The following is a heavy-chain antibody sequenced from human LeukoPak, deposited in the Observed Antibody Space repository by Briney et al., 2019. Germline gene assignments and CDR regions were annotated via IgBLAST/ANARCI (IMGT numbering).Heavy chain of an antibody. D-gene: IGHD3-22*01. Sequence: SETLSLTCAVSGGSISSADNYWSWIRQPPGKGLEWIGYIYHSGTTDCNPSLKSRITITVDMSKNQFSLKLSSVTAADTAVYYCARDRVYYYDSSGYYSLTGYYYGMDVWGQGTTVTASS. J-gene: IGHJ6*02. CDR1: GGSISSADNY. V-gene: IGHV4-30-4*01. CDR3: ARDRVYYYDSSGYYSLTGYYYGMDV. CDR2: IYHSGTT.